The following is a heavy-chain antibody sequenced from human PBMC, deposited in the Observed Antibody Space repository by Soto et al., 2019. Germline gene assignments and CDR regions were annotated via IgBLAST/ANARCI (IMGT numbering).Heavy chain of an antibody. CDR3: AKALLQPPFYYGMDV. V-gene: IGHV3-30*18. CDR2: ISYDGSNK. CDR1: GFTFSSYG. J-gene: IGHJ6*02. D-gene: IGHD4-4*01. Sequence: GGSLRLSCAASGFTFSSYGMHWVRQAPGKGLEWVAVISYDGSNKYYADSVKGRFTISRDNSKNTLYLQMNSLRAEDTAVYYCAKALLQPPFYYGMDVWGQGTTVTVS.